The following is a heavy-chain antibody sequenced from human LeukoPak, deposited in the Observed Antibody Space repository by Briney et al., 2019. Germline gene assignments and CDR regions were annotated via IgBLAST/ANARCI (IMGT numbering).Heavy chain of an antibody. CDR1: GYTFTGYY. V-gene: IGHV1-2*02. D-gene: IGHD4-17*01. CDR3: ARGDYYGDYFCSC. J-gene: IGHJ4*02. CDR2: INPSSGGT. Sequence: ASVKVSCKASGYTFTGYYMHWVRQAPGQGLEWMGWINPSSGGTNYAQKFQGRVTMTRDTSISTAYMELSRLRSDDTAVYYCARGDYYGDYFCSCWGQGTLVTVSS.